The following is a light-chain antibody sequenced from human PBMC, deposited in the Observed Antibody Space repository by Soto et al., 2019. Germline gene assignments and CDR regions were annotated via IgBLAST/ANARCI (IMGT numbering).Light chain of an antibody. CDR3: QQSYSMPIT. J-gene: IGKJ5*01. CDR2: AAS. Sequence: EIQMTQSPSSVSASVGDRVSITCRASQSISFYLNWYQQKPGKAHKVLIYAASNLQSGVPSRFSGSGSGTDFTLTISSLQPEDFATYYCQQSYSMPITFGQGTRLEIK. CDR1: QSISFY. V-gene: IGKV1-39*01.